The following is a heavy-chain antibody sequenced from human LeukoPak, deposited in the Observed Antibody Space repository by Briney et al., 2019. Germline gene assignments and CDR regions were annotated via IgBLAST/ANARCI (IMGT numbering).Heavy chain of an antibody. CDR1: GFPFETYS. CDR2: ISYDGRNI. CDR3: TRAGGDDKFDS. D-gene: IGHD2-21*02. V-gene: IGHV3-30*04. J-gene: IGHJ4*02. Sequence: GGSLRLSCAASGFPFETYSVHWVRQTPGKRLEWVAVISYDGRNIFYADSVKGRFTISRDNSKSTLFLQMNSLRFDDTAMYYCTRAGGDDKFDSWGQGTLVIVSS.